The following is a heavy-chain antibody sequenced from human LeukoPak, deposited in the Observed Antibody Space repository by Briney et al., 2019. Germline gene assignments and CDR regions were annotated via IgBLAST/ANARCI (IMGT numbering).Heavy chain of an antibody. J-gene: IGHJ4*02. CDR1: GYTFTSYG. Sequence: ASVTVSCTASGYTFTSYGISWVRQAPGQGPEWMGWISAHNGNTNYAQKLQGRVTMTTDTSTSTAYMELRSLRSDDTAVYYCATLAYYDSFWGQGTLVTVSS. CDR2: ISAHNGNT. V-gene: IGHV1-18*01. CDR3: ATLAYYDSF. D-gene: IGHD3-22*01.